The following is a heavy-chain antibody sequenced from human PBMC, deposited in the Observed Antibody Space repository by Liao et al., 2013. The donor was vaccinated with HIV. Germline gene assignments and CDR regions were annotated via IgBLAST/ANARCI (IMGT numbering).Heavy chain of an antibody. Sequence: QVQLQQWGAGLLKPSETLSLTCAVYGGSFSGYYWSWIRQPPREGAWSGLGKVNHSGSTNYNPSLKSRVTISVDTSKNQFSLKMTSVTAADSAVYYCARDGFYYGSGVASNWFDPWGQGTLVTVSS. CDR3: ARDGFYYGSGVASNWFDP. CDR2: VNHSGST. CDR1: GGSFSGYY. J-gene: IGHJ5*02. D-gene: IGHD3-10*01. V-gene: IGHV4-34*01.